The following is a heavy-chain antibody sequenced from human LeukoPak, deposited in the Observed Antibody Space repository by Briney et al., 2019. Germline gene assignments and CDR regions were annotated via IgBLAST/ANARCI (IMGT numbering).Heavy chain of an antibody. J-gene: IGHJ4*02. Sequence: GGSLRLSCAASGFTFSSYGMNWVRQAPGQGLEWVAFIRFDGRDKYYADSVKGRFTISRDNSESTLDLQMNSLRVEDTAVYYCAKDRYSTSSTFTVNPFDYWGQGILVIVSS. CDR2: IRFDGRDK. CDR1: GFTFSSYG. D-gene: IGHD2-2*01. V-gene: IGHV3-30*02. CDR3: AKDRYSTSSTFTVNPFDY.